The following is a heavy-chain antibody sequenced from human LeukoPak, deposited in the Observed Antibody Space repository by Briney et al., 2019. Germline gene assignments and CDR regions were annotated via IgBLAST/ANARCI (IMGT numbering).Heavy chain of an antibody. CDR1: RFIYSNYG. CDR3: TKRGFSSISQFLDF. D-gene: IGHD6-13*01. Sequence: PGRSLRLSCAASRFIYSNYGMHWVRQAPTKGLEWVADISYNGNNKHYADSAKGRFTISRDNSKNTLFLQMNSLRPEDTALYYCTKRGFSSISQFLDFWGQGTLVTVSS. V-gene: IGHV3-30*18. J-gene: IGHJ4*02. CDR2: ISYNGNNK.